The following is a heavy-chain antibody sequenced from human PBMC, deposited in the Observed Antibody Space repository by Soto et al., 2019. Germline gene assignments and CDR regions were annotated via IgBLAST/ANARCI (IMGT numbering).Heavy chain of an antibody. D-gene: IGHD3-9*01. CDR2: ISSSGSTI. V-gene: IGHV3-11*01. CDR3: ARDQLLRHFDWLSHDAFDI. CDR1: GLPFSAYY. J-gene: IGHJ3*02. Sequence: RXSCAASGLPFSAYYMSWIREAPGKGLEWVSYISSSGSTIYYADSVKGRFTISRDNAKNSLYLQMNSLRAEDTAVYYCARDQLLRHFDWLSHDAFDIWGQGTMVTVSS.